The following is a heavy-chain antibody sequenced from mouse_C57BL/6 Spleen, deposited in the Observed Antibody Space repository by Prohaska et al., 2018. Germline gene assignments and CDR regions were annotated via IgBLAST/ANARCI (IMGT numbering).Heavy chain of an antibody. CDR3: ARFLYGNYEGAMDY. J-gene: IGHJ4*01. CDR1: TDYY. D-gene: IGHD2-1*01. Sequence: TDYYMNWVKQSHGKSLEWIGDINPNNGGTSYNQKFKGKATLTVDKSSSTAYMELRSLTSEDSAVYYCARFLYGNYEGAMDYWGQGTSVTVSS. V-gene: IGHV1-26*01. CDR2: INPNNGGT.